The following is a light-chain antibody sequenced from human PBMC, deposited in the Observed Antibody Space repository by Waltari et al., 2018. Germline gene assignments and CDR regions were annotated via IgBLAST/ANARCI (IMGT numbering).Light chain of an antibody. CDR3: SSYIGSSTLEL. Sequence: QSALTQPASVSGSPGQSITISCTGTSSDVGGYNYVSRYQQHPGKAPKLMIFDVSNRPSGVSNRVSGSKSGNTASLTISGLQAEDEADYYCSSYIGSSTLELFGGGTSLTVL. V-gene: IGLV2-14*03. CDR2: DVS. J-gene: IGLJ2*01. CDR1: SSDVGGYNY.